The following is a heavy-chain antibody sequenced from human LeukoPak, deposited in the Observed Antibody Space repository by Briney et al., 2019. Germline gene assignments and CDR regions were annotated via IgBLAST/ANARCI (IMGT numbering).Heavy chain of an antibody. Sequence: GGSLRLSCVASGFTFSDAWMSWVRQAPGKGLEWVANIKQDGSEEYYVDSVKGRFTISRDNAKNSLYLQMNSLRAEDTAVYYCARAPREWLLGYYFDYWGQGTLVTVSS. J-gene: IGHJ4*02. D-gene: IGHD3-3*01. V-gene: IGHV3-7*01. CDR1: GFTFSDAW. CDR3: ARAPREWLLGYYFDY. CDR2: IKQDGSEE.